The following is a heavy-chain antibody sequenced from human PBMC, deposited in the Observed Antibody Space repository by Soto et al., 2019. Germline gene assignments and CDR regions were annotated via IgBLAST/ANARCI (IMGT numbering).Heavy chain of an antibody. CDR3: ARIFPHGYSDY. CDR2: IYYTGTT. Sequence: PSETLSLTCTVSGGPINNYYWTWIRQPPGKGLEWIAYIYYTGTTKYNPSLKSRVTISVDTSKNQFSLKLNSVTPGDTAIYYCARIFPHGYSDYWGQGILVTVPQ. D-gene: IGHD6-25*01. CDR1: GGPINNYY. V-gene: IGHV4-59*01. J-gene: IGHJ4*02.